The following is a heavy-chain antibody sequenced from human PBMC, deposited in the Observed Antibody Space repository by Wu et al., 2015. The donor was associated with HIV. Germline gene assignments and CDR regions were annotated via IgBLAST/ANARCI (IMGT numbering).Heavy chain of an antibody. V-gene: IGHV1-18*01. CDR1: GYTFTSYG. CDR2: ISADNINT. Sequence: QVQLVQSGPEVKNPGASVKVSCKAFGYTFTSYGVSWVRQAPGQGLEWMGWISADNINTHYAQKLQGRVTLTTDTSTSTAYMELRSLRSDDTAVYYCARGIAVTPMANWFDPWGRGNPGHRSPQ. J-gene: IGHJ5*02. D-gene: IGHD6-19*01. CDR3: ARGIAVTPMANWFDP.